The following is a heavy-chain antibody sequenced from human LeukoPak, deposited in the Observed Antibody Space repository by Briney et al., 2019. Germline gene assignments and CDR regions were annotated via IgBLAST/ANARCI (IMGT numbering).Heavy chain of an antibody. D-gene: IGHD1-26*01. V-gene: IGHV4-59*01. CDR1: GGSISSYY. Sequence: SETLSLTCTVSGGSISSYYWSWIRQPPGKGLEWIGYIYYSGSTNYNPSLKSRVTISVDTSKNQFSLKLSSVTAADTAVYYCAGEEVGANEPFDYWGQGTLVTVSS. J-gene: IGHJ4*02. CDR3: AGEEVGANEPFDY. CDR2: IYYSGST.